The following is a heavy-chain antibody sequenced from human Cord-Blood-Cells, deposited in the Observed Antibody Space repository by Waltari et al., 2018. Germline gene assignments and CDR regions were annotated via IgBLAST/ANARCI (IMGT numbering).Heavy chain of an antibody. CDR2: NTPTRGGT. V-gene: IGHV1-2*02. D-gene: IGHD6-19*01. CDR3: ARRGPYSSGWYGY. Sequence: QVQLVQSGAEVKKPGASVKVSCKASGYTFTGYYMHWVRQAPGQGLEWMGWNTPTRGGTNKPQRFQGRVTMTRDTSISTAYMELGRRRSDDTAVYYCARRGPYSSGWYGYWGQGTLVTVSS. J-gene: IGHJ4*02. CDR1: GYTFTGYY.